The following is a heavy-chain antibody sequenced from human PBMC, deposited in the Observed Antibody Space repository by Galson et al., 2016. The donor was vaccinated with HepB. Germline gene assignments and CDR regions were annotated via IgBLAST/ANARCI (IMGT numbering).Heavy chain of an antibody. D-gene: IGHD5-24*01. V-gene: IGHV4-4*02. CDR2: IYHSEIT. Sequence: SETLSLTCAVSGGSISNTNWWSWVRQHPGKGLEWIGEIYHSEITNYNPSLKSRVTISVDKSKNQFSLRLSSVTAADTAVYYCANMQSVEMATVPSSYFDYWGQGTLVTVFS. CDR3: ANMQSVEMATVPSSYFDY. CDR1: GGSISNTNW. J-gene: IGHJ4*02.